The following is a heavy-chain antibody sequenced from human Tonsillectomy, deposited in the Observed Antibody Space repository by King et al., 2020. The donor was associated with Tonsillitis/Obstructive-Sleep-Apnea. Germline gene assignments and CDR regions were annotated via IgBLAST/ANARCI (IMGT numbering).Heavy chain of an antibody. CDR1: GYTFTSYG. D-gene: IGHD5-12*01. Sequence: VQLVQSGAEVKKPGASVKVSCKTSGYTFTSYGINWVRQAPGQGLEWMGWVSAYNGDTNYAQKLQGRVTMTTDTSTSTAYMELRSLRSDDTAVYYFARENRDIVATIKFDYWGQGTLVTVSS. V-gene: IGHV1-18*01. CDR3: ARENRDIVATIKFDY. CDR2: VSAYNGDT. J-gene: IGHJ4*02.